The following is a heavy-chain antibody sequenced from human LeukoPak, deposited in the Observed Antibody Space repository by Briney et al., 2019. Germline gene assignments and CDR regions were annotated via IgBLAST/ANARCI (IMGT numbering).Heavy chain of an antibody. CDR1: GYSSTTYW. V-gene: IGHV5-51*01. CDR2: IYPGDSDT. D-gene: IGHD3-9*01. CDR3: ARLDFDWLRYFDY. Sequence: GESLKISCKGSGYSSTTYWIAWVRQMPGKGLEWMGIIYPGDSDTKYSPASQGQVTISADKSINTAYLQWSSLKTSDTAMYYCARLDFDWLRYFDYWGQGTLVTVSS. J-gene: IGHJ4*02.